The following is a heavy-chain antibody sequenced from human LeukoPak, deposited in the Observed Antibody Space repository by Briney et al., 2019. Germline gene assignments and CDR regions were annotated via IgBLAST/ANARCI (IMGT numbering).Heavy chain of an antibody. Sequence: GESLKISCKGSGYNFTSYWIGWVRQMPGKGLEYMGIIYPGDSDSRYSPSFQGQVTISADKSISTAYLQWSSLKASDTAMYYCARHISGYYDSSGLRLGAFDIWGQGTMVTVSS. CDR3: ARHISGYYDSSGLRLGAFDI. CDR1: GYNFTSYW. CDR2: IYPGDSDS. D-gene: IGHD3-22*01. J-gene: IGHJ3*02. V-gene: IGHV5-51*01.